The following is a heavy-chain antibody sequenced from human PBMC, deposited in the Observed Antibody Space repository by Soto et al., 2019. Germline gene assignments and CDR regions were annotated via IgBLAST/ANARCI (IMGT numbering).Heavy chain of an antibody. V-gene: IGHV1-2*02. CDR3: ARESGGATATLDYYYFYMDV. Sequence: VQLAQSGAEVKKPGASVKVSCKTSGDSFNDYYIHWVRQAPGQGLEWMGWINPHGGVTKYAQKFQGRVTVTRDTSIRTVYMELSSLRSDDTAVYYCARESGGATATLDYYYFYMDVWGKGTTVTVSS. CDR2: INPHGGVT. J-gene: IGHJ6*03. CDR1: GDSFNDYY. D-gene: IGHD5-12*01.